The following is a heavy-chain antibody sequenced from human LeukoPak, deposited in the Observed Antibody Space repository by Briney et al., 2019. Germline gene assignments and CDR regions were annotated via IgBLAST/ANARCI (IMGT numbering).Heavy chain of an antibody. Sequence: SETLSLTCTVSGYSIGSGYYWGWIRQPPGKGLEWIGSIYHSGSTYYNPSLKSRVTISVDTSKNQFSLKLSSVTAADTAVYYCARNSKIATRTRGYYYYGMDVWGQGTTVTVSS. D-gene: IGHD2-21*01. V-gene: IGHV4-38-2*02. J-gene: IGHJ6*02. CDR2: IYHSGST. CDR3: ARNSKIATRTRGYYYYGMDV. CDR1: GYSIGSGYY.